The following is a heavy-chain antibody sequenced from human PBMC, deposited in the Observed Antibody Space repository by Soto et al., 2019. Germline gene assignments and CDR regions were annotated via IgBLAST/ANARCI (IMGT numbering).Heavy chain of an antibody. CDR1: GGSISSYY. Sequence: QVQLQESGPGLVKPSETLSLTCTVSGGSISSYYWSWIRQPPGKGLEWIGYIYYSGSTNYNPSLKRRVTISVDTSKNQLSLKLSAVTAADTAVYYCARDHLEMVRGVTEYYYYYMDVWGKGTTVTVSS. CDR3: ARDHLEMVRGVTEYYYYYMDV. V-gene: IGHV4-59*01. CDR2: IYYSGST. J-gene: IGHJ6*03. D-gene: IGHD3-10*01.